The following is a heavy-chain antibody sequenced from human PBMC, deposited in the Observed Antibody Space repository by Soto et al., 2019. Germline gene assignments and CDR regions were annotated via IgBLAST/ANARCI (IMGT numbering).Heavy chain of an antibody. V-gene: IGHV3-21*01. CDR2: ISSSSSYI. CDR3: AGDAGSGIAAAGGWFDP. J-gene: IGHJ5*02. Sequence: EVQLVESGGGLVKPGGSLRLSCAASGFTFSSYSMNWVRQAPGKGLEWVLSISSSSSYIYYADSVKGRFTISRDNAKNSLYLEMNSLGAEDTGGEYCAGDAGSGIAAAGGWFDPWGQGTLVTVSS. D-gene: IGHD6-13*01. CDR1: GFTFSSYS.